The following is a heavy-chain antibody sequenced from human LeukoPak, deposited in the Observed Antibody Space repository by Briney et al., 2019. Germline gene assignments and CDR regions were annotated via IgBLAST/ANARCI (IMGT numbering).Heavy chain of an antibody. J-gene: IGHJ6*03. D-gene: IGHD5-18*01. CDR1: GFTFSSYG. CDR3: ARGFPDTAMDTIGYYYYYMDV. V-gene: IGHV3-30*02. Sequence: GGSLRLSCAASGFTFSSYGMHWVRQAPGKGLEWVAFIRYDGSNKYYADSVKGRFTISRDNSKNTLYLQMNSLRAEDTAVYYCARGFPDTAMDTIGYYYYYMDVWGKGTTVTVSS. CDR2: IRYDGSNK.